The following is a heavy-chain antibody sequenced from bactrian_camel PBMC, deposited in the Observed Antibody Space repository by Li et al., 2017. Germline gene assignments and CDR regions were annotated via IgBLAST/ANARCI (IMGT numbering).Heavy chain of an antibody. CDR3: AAGSAACTVAPGGHTYTS. D-gene: IGHD7*01. CDR2: IITGGGTT. J-gene: IGHJ6*01. Sequence: VQLVESGGGSAQAGGSLRLSCAVSISVGFEATAFTGWFRQAPGKEREGVAAIITGGGTTYYGVSVKGRFTISRDNAKNTIYLQMNNLKPEDTGMYYCAAGSAACTVAPGGHTYTSWGQGTQVTVS. V-gene: IGHV3S54*01. CDR1: ISVGFEATA.